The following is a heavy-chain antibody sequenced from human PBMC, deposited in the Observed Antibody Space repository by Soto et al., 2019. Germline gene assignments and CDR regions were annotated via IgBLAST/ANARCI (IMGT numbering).Heavy chain of an antibody. V-gene: IGHV4-61*08. CDR3: ARRGPGGRAFDL. J-gene: IGHJ3*01. D-gene: IGHD3-16*01. CDR2: IYYSGTT. Sequence: SETLSLTCAVSGGSINSDGYPWSWVRQPPGKGLEWIGYIYYSGTTNYNPSLKSRVTISLDTSKNQFSLKLSSVTAADTAVYYCARRGPGGRAFDLWGQGTMVTVS. CDR1: GGSINSDGYP.